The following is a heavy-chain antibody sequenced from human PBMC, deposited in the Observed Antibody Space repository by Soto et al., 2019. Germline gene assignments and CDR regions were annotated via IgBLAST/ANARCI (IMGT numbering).Heavy chain of an antibody. Sequence: GGSLRLSCAASGFTFSNYAMHWVRQAPGKGLEWVAVISYDGSDKYNANSVKGRFTISRDNSKNTLYLQMDSLRAEDTAVYYCARDTGPNGYNYYYFGMDVWGQGTTVTVSS. D-gene: IGHD5-18*01. CDR3: ARDTGPNGYNYYYFGMDV. CDR1: GFTFSNYA. CDR2: ISYDGSDK. J-gene: IGHJ6*02. V-gene: IGHV3-30-3*01.